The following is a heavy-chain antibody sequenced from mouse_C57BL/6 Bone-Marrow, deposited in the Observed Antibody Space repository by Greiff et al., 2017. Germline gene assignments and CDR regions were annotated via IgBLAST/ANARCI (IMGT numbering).Heavy chain of an antibody. CDR3: TRSSTGLYAMDY. CDR2: IDPETGGT. J-gene: IGHJ4*01. Sequence: VQLQQSGAELVRPGASVTLSCKASGYTFTDYEMHWVKQTPVHGLEWIGAIDPETGGTAYNQKFKGKAILTADKSSSTAYMELRSLTSEDSAVYYCTRSSTGLYAMDYWGQGTSVTVSS. V-gene: IGHV1-15*01. CDR1: GYTFTDYE. D-gene: IGHD4-1*02.